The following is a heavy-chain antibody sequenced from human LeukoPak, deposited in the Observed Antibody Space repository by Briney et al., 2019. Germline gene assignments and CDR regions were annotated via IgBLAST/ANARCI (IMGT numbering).Heavy chain of an antibody. CDR1: GGSFSGYY. J-gene: IGHJ4*02. CDR2: INHSGST. CDR3: ARDDPGGLYYFDY. V-gene: IGHV4-34*01. D-gene: IGHD3-10*01. Sequence: PSETLSLTCAVYGGSFSGYYWSWIRQPPGKGLEWIGEINHSGSTNYNPSLKSRVTISVDTSKNQFSLKLSSVTAADTAVYYCARDDPGGLYYFDYWGQGTLVTVSS.